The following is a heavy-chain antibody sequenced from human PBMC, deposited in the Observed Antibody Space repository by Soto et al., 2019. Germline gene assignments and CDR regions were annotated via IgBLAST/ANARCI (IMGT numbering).Heavy chain of an antibody. V-gene: IGHV4-31*03. Sequence: QVQLQESGPGLVKPSQTLSLTCTVSAGSITSDEYYWNWIRYRPGKGLEWIGFIHHTGSTFYNPSLESRASISIDKSESQFSLNLASVTDADTAVYYSARRPTGSGSSFFDYWGPGTLVTVSS. CDR2: IHHTGST. J-gene: IGHJ4*02. D-gene: IGHD3-10*01. CDR3: ARRPTGSGSSFFDY. CDR1: AGSITSDEYY.